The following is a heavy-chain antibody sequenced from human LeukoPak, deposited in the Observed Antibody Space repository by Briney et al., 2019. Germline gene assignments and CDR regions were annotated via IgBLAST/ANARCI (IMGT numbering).Heavy chain of an antibody. D-gene: IGHD2-21*02. J-gene: IGHJ4*02. CDR1: GYTFTSYA. Sequence: VASVKVSCKASGYTFTSYAISWVRQAPGQGLEWMGWISGYNGNTNSAQKFQGRVTMTTDTSTSTACMELRSLRSDDTAVYYCAGDGRPYCGGDCYSDYWGQGTLVTVSS. CDR3: AGDGRPYCGGDCYSDY. V-gene: IGHV1-18*04. CDR2: ISGYNGNT.